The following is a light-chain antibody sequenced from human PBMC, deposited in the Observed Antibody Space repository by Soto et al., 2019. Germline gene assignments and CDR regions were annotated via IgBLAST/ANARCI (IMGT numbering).Light chain of an antibody. J-gene: IGLJ3*02. V-gene: IGLV2-23*01. Sequence: QSALTQPASVSGSPGQSITISCTGTSSDVGSYNLVSWYQQHPGKAPKLMIYEGSKRPSGVSNRFSGSKSGNTASLTISGLQAEDEAEYYCCSYAGSSHWVFGGGTKLTVL. CDR2: EGS. CDR1: SSDVGSYNL. CDR3: CSYAGSSHWV.